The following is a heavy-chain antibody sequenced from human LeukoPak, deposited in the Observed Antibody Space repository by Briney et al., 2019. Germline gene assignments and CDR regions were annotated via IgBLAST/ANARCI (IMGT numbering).Heavy chain of an antibody. V-gene: IGHV3-21*04. D-gene: IGHD3-22*01. Sequence: GGSLRLSCAASGFTFSSYSMNWVRQAPGKGLEWVSSISSSSSYIYYADSVKGRFTISRDNAKNSLYLQMNSLRAEDTAVYYCAKRRDYYDSSGYYYWGQGTLVTVSS. CDR1: GFTFSSYS. CDR2: ISSSSSYI. J-gene: IGHJ4*02. CDR3: AKRRDYYDSSGYYY.